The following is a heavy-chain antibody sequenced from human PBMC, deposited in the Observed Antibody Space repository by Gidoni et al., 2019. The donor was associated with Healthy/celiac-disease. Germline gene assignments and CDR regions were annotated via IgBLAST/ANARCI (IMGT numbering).Heavy chain of an antibody. Sequence: VQPVQSGAEGKKPGGAPKTSAKGSGYSFTRYWIGWVRQMPGKGLEWMGIIYPGDSDTRYSPSFQGQVTISADKSISTAYLQWSSLKASDTAMYYCARQASGGNPRGFPYDYWGQGTLVTVSS. CDR1: GYSFTRYW. CDR2: IYPGDSDT. CDR3: ARQASGGNPRGFPYDY. D-gene: IGHD2-15*01. J-gene: IGHJ4*02. V-gene: IGHV5-51*01.